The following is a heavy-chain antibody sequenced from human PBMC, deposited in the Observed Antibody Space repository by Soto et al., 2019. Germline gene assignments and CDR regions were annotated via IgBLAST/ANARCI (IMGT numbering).Heavy chain of an antibody. D-gene: IGHD2-15*01. CDR3: ARARGAATGYDDY. CDR2: ISSASTSI. Sequence: GGSLRLSCAASGFTFSSYSMNWVRQAPGKGLEWVSSISSASTSIYYADSVKGRFTISRDNAKNSLYLQMNSLGAEDTAVYYCARARGAATGYDDYWGQGTLVTVSS. V-gene: IGHV3-21*01. CDR1: GFTFSSYS. J-gene: IGHJ4*02.